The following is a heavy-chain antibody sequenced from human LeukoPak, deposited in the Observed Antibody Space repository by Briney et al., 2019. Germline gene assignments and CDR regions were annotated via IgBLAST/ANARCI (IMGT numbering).Heavy chain of an antibody. Sequence: GGSLRLSCAASGFTFSSYDMHWVRQATGKGLEWVSAIGTAGDPYYPGSVKGRFTISRENAKSSLYLQMSSLRAGDTAVYYCARAHGGFGEPHFDYWGQGTLVTASS. CDR1: GFTFSSYD. CDR2: IGTAGDP. CDR3: ARAHGGFGEPHFDY. V-gene: IGHV3-13*05. J-gene: IGHJ4*02. D-gene: IGHD3-10*01.